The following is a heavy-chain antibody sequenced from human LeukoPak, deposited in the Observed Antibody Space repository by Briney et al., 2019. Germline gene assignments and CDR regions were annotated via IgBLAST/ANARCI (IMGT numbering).Heavy chain of an antibody. J-gene: IGHJ4*02. CDR2: INHSGST. V-gene: IGHV4-34*01. CDR3: ATQYCSSTSCALSSDY. CDR1: GGSFSGYY. Sequence: PSETLSLTCAVYGGSFSGYYWSWIRQPPGKGLEWIGEINHSGSTNYNPSLKSRVTISVDTSKNQFSLKLSSVTAADTAVYYCATQYCSSTSCALSSDYWGQGTLVTVSS. D-gene: IGHD2-2*01.